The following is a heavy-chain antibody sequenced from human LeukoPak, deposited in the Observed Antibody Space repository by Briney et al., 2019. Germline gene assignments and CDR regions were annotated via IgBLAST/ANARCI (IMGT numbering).Heavy chain of an antibody. CDR2: ISAYNGNT. Sequence: ASVKVSCKASGYTFTSYGISWVRQAPGQGLEWMGWISAYNGNTNYAQKLQGRVTMTTDTSTSTAYMELRSLRSDDTAVYYCARRNNYYDSSAPGYYFDYWGQGTLVTVSS. CDR3: ARRNNYYDSSAPGYYFDY. J-gene: IGHJ4*02. D-gene: IGHD3-22*01. V-gene: IGHV1-18*01. CDR1: GYTFTSYG.